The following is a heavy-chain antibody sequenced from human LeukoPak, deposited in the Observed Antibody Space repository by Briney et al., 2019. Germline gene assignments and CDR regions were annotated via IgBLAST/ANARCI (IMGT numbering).Heavy chain of an antibody. V-gene: IGHV1-18*01. J-gene: IGHJ6*02. CDR1: GYTFSSYN. Sequence: ASVKVSCKASGYTFSSYNINWVRQAPGQGLEWMGWISAYNGNTNYAQRLQGRVTMTTDTSTSTAYMELGSLTSDDTAVYYCAREAGYYDSSVDVWGQGTTVTVSS. D-gene: IGHD3-22*01. CDR3: AREAGYYDSSVDV. CDR2: ISAYNGNT.